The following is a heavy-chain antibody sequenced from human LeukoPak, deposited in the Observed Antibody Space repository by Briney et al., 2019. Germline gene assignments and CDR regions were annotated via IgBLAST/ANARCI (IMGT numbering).Heavy chain of an antibody. CDR2: INHSGST. V-gene: IGHV4-34*01. J-gene: IGHJ4*02. CDR1: GGSFSGYY. Sequence: SETLSLTCAVYGGSFSGYYWSWIRQPPGKGLEWIGEINHSGSTNYNPSLKSRVTISVDTSKNQFSLKLSSVTAADTAVYYCARGSRTFDYWGQGTLVTVSS. CDR3: ARGSRTFDY.